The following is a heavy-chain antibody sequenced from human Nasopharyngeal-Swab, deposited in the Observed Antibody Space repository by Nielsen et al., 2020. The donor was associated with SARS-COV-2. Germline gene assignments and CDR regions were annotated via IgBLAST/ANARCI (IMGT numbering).Heavy chain of an antibody. CDR2: IKSKTDGGTT. CDR1: GFTFSSYA. J-gene: IGHJ4*02. V-gene: IGHV3-15*01. CDR3: TTVDY. Sequence: ETLSLTCAASGFTFSSYAISWVRQAPGKGLEWVGRIKSKTDGGTTDYAAPVKGRFTISRDDSKNTLYLQMNSLKTEDTAVYYCTTVDYWGQGTLVTVSS.